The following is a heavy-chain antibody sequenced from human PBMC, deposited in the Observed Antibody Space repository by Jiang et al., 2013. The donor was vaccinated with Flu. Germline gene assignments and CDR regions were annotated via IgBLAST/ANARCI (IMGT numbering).Heavy chain of an antibody. D-gene: IGHD3-9*01. CDR3: ARRYGYDILTGYYIDFDY. CDR1: GGSISSSSYY. CDR2: IYYSGST. Sequence: LLKPSETLSLTCTVSGGSISSSSYYWGWIRQPPGKGLEWIGSIYYSGSTYYNPSLKSRVTISVDTSKNQFSLKLSSVTAADTAVYYCARRYGYDILTGYYIDFDYWGQGTLVTVSS. V-gene: IGHV4-39*01. J-gene: IGHJ4*02.